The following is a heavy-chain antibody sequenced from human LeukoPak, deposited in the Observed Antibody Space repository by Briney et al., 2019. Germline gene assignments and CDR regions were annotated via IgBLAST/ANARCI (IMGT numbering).Heavy chain of an antibody. CDR3: ARVKWHYEGYFDY. Sequence: GGSLRLSCAVSGFNFSSAEMNWVRQAPGKGLEWISYITTRGDVFYYADSVKGRFTISRDNAKNSLFLQMNSLRADDTAVYYCARVKWHYEGYFDYWGEGTAVTFSS. CDR2: ITTRGDVF. D-gene: IGHD1-7*01. J-gene: IGHJ4*02. CDR1: GFNFSSAE. V-gene: IGHV3-48*03.